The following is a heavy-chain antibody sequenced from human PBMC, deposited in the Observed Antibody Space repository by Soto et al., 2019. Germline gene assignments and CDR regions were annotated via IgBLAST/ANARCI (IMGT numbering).Heavy chain of an antibody. V-gene: IGHV3-53*02. CDR3: AILSS. J-gene: IGHJ4*02. Sequence: EVQLVETGGGLIQPGGSLRLSCAASGFTVSSNYMNWVRQAPGKGLEWVSIIYSDGTTSYADSVKGRFTISRDNFKNTLHLQMNSLRAADTAVYYCAILSSWGQGTLVTVSS. D-gene: IGHD2-2*01. CDR1: GFTVSSNY. CDR2: IYSDGTT.